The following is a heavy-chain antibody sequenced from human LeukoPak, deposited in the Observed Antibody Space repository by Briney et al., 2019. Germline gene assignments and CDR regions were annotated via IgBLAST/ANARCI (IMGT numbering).Heavy chain of an antibody. CDR1: GFTFSSYW. J-gene: IGHJ4*02. CDR3: ARDIETAAIDY. V-gene: IGHV3-74*01. Sequence: GGSLRLSCAASGFTFSSYWMHWVRQAPGKGLVWVSRINRDGSNTDYADSVRGRFTISRDNAKNALYLQLNSLRAEDTAVYYCARDIETAAIDYWGRGTLVTVSS. CDR2: INRDGSNT. D-gene: IGHD6-13*01.